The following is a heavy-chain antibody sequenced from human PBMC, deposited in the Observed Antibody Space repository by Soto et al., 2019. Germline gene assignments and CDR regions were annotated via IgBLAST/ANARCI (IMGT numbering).Heavy chain of an antibody. D-gene: IGHD5-18*01. CDR3: TRVNVDTATALRGMDV. CDR2: IRSKAYGGTT. J-gene: IGHJ6*02. Sequence: GGSLRLSCTASGFTFGDYAMSWVRQAPGKGLEWVGFIRSKAYGGTTEYAASVKGRFTISRDDSKSIAYLQMNSLKTEDTAVYYCTRVNVDTATALRGMDVWGQGTTVTVSS. CDR1: GFTFGDYA. V-gene: IGHV3-49*04.